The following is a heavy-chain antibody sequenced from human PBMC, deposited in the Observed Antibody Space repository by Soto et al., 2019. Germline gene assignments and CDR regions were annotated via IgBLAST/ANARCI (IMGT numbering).Heavy chain of an antibody. CDR2: IIPIFGTA. CDR3: ASPWDGYYDILTGYGYYYYYGMDV. CDR1: GGTSSSYA. V-gene: IGHV1-69*13. Sequence: SVKVSCKASGGTSSSYAISWVRQAPGQGLEWMGGIIPIFGTANYAQKFQGRVTITADESTSTAYMELSSLRSEDTAVYYCASPWDGYYDILTGYGYYYYYGMDVWGQGTMVTVSS. D-gene: IGHD3-9*01. J-gene: IGHJ6*02.